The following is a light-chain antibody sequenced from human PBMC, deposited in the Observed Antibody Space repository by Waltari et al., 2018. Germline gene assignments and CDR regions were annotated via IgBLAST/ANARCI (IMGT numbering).Light chain of an antibody. CDR3: ETGGHGTWV. J-gene: IGLJ3*02. V-gene: IGLV4-69*01. CDR2: VNSDGSH. Sequence: QLVLTQSPSASASLGASVKLTCTLSSGHSSNIIAWLQQRPERGPRYLMKVNSDGSHSKGDAIPDRCSGSSSGAGRYLTISSLQSEDEADYYGETGGHGTWVFGGGTKLTVL. CDR1: SGHSSNI.